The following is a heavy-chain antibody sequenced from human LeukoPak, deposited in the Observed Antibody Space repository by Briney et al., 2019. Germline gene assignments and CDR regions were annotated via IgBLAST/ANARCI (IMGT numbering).Heavy chain of an antibody. CDR2: FDPEDGET. CDR1: GYTLTELS. CDR3: ATVDSSSWYYFDY. Sequence: ASVRVSCKVSGYTLTELSMHWVRQAPGKGRGWMGGFDPEDGETIYAQKFQGRVTMTEDTSTDTAYMELSSLRSEDTAVYYCATVDSSSWYYFDYWGQGTLVTVSS. V-gene: IGHV1-24*01. D-gene: IGHD6-13*01. J-gene: IGHJ4*02.